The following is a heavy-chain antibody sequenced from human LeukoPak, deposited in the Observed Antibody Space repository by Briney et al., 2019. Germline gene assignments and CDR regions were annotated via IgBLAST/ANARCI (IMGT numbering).Heavy chain of an antibody. CDR2: IYSGGST. CDR3: ASPLIVIRTNGDYYYMDV. CDR1: GFSVSNNY. J-gene: IGHJ6*03. Sequence: GGSLRLSCAASGFSVSNNYVSWVRQAPGKGLEWVSVIYSGGSTYYADSVKGRFTISRDNSKNTLYLQMNSLRAEDTAVYYCASPLIVIRTNGDYYYMDVWGKGTTVTVSS. D-gene: IGHD2-8*01. V-gene: IGHV3-66*01.